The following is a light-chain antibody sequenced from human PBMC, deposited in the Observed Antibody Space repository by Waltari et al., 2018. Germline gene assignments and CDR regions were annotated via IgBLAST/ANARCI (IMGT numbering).Light chain of an antibody. V-gene: IGLV3-1*01. CDR2: QHY. CDR1: NLGDKY. Sequence: SYELSQPPSVSVSPGQTATITCSGDNLGDKYACWYQQKPGQSPVLVIYQHYKRPSGIPNRFSGSKSGNTASLTISGTQSMYEADYYCLTWDTNTAVFGGGTKLTVL. CDR3: LTWDTNTAV. J-gene: IGLJ2*01.